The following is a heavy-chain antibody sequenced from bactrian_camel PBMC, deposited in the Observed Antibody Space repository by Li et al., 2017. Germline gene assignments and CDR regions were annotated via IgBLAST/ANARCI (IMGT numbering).Heavy chain of an antibody. Sequence: HVQLVESGGDLVQPGGSLRLSCATSGITFRSYYISWVRQAPGKGLEWVSSIYSADRLRYDADSVKGRFTISRDNAKNTVYLQMDSLKPEDTAVYYCTRDRGLAVPAGSFDYWAQGTQVTVS. J-gene: IGHJ6*01. CDR1: GITFRSYY. V-gene: IGHV3-2*01. CDR2: IYSADRLR. CDR3: TRDRGLAVPAGSFDY. D-gene: IGHD6*01.